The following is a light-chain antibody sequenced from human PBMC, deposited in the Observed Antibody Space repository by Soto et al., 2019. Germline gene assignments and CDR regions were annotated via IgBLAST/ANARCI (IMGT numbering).Light chain of an antibody. J-gene: IGKJ5*01. Sequence: DIQLTQSPSFLSASVGDRVTITCRASQGISSYLAWYQQKPGKAPKLLIYAASTLQSGVPSRFSGSGSGTEFTLTISSLQPEDFATYYWQQLNSYPQVTFGQGTRLEIK. CDR3: QQLNSYPQVT. CDR1: QGISSY. CDR2: AAS. V-gene: IGKV1-9*01.